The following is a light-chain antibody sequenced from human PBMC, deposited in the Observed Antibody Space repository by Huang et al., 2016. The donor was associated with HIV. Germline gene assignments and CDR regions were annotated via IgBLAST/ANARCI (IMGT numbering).Light chain of an antibody. CDR2: DTS. V-gene: IGKV3D-15*01. Sequence: EIKMTQSPATLSVSPGGRVTLSCRASQNVRNNLAWYQQKTGQAPRLLIYDTSTRASGIPARFSSSGSVTEFTLTISGLQSEDFAIYYCQQYDKWSPGLTFGGGTKVEI. CDR3: QQYDKWSPGLT. J-gene: IGKJ4*01. CDR1: QNVRNN.